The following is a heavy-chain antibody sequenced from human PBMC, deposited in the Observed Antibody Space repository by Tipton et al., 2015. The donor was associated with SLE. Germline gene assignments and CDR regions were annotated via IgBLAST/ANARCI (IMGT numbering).Heavy chain of an antibody. J-gene: IGHJ6*02. D-gene: IGHD6-19*01. CDR2: IYYSGST. V-gene: IGHV4-31*02. Sequence: LRLSCTVSGGSISSGGYYWSWIRQHPGKGLEWIGHIYYSGSTYYNPSLKSRVTISLDTSKNQFSLKLGSVTAADTAVYYCARERYSSGHYGMDVWGQGTTVTVSS. CDR3: ARERYSSGHYGMDV. CDR1: GGSISSGGYY.